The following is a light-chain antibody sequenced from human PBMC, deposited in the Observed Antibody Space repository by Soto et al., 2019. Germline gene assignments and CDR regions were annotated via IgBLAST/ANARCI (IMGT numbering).Light chain of an antibody. J-gene: IGKJ1*01. CDR3: QQYKSWRT. Sequence: EIVMTQSPATLSVSPWKRATLSCRASQSVSSSLAWYQQKPGQAPRLLIYGASTRATGIPARFSGSGSGTEFTLTISSLQSEDFAVYYCQQYKSWRTFGQGTKVDIK. CDR1: QSVSSS. CDR2: GAS. V-gene: IGKV3-15*01.